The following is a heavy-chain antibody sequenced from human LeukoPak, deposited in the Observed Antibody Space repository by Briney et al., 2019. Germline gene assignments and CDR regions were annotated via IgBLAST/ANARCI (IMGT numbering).Heavy chain of an antibody. D-gene: IGHD1-1*01. CDR1: GFTFSSFD. Sequence: SGGSLRLSCAASGFTFSSFDMLWVRQPTGQGLEWVSTIGTASDTYYPGSVEGRFTLSRDNAKNSLYLQMNSLTAGDTAVYYCARGPPRGKYYYMDVWGKGTTVTVSS. J-gene: IGHJ6*03. V-gene: IGHV3-13*01. CDR3: ARGPPRGKYYYMDV. CDR2: IGTASDT.